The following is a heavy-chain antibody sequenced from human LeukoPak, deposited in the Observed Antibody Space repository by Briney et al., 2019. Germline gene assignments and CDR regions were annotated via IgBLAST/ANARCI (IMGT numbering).Heavy chain of an antibody. D-gene: IGHD1-26*01. V-gene: IGHV3-7*01. CDR3: ARDRGGYAFDY. Sequence: GGSLRLSCAASGFTFSSYWMSWVRQAPGKGLEWVANIKQDGSEKYYVDPVKGRFIISRDNAKNSLYLQMNSLRAEDTAVYYCARDRGGYAFDYWGQGTLVTVSS. J-gene: IGHJ4*02. CDR2: IKQDGSEK. CDR1: GFTFSSYW.